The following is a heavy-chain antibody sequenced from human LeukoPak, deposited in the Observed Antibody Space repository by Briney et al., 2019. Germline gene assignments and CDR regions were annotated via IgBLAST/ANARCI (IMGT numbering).Heavy chain of an antibody. J-gene: IGHJ5*02. CDR3: ARVRHYYGSGSYYGWFDP. Sequence: PSETLSLTCTVSGGSISSSNWWSWVRQPPGKGLEWIGEIYHSGSTNYNPSLKSRVTISVDKSKNQFSLKLSSVTAADTAVYYCARVRHYYGSGSYYGWFDPWGQGTLVTVSS. CDR1: GGSISSSNW. V-gene: IGHV4-4*02. CDR2: IYHSGST. D-gene: IGHD3-10*01.